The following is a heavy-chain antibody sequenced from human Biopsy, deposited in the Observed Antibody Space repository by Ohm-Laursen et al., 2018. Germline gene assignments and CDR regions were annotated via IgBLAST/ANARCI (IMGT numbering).Heavy chain of an antibody. CDR2: IIPMLDVA. V-gene: IGHV1-69*02. Sequence: SSVKVSCKISGYTLTELSMHWVRQAPGQGLEWMGKIIPMLDVANYAQKFQGRVTITADKLTSTAYMELASLRSEDTAVYYCAIYGGTEPEGDWGQGTLVTVSS. J-gene: IGHJ4*02. CDR3: AIYGGTEPEGD. D-gene: IGHD3-16*01. CDR1: GYTLTELS.